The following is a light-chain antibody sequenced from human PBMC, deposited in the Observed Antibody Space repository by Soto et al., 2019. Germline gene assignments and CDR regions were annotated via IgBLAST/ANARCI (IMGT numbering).Light chain of an antibody. CDR2: DGF. CDR3: QHYNSYS. CDR1: QSISIW. J-gene: IGKJ1*01. V-gene: IGKV1-5*01. Sequence: DIQMTQSHSSLSSSVGDRVTITCRASQSISIWLAWYQQKPGKATQFLIYDGFSLESGVPSRFSGSGSGTEFTLTISSLQPDDFATYYCQHYNSYSFGQGTKVDIK.